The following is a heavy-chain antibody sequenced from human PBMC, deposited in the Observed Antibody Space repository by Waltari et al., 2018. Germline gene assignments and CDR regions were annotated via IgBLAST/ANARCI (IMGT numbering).Heavy chain of an antibody. Sequence: QVQLQESGPGLVKPSETLSLTCTVSGGSISRYYWSWIRQPAGKGLEWIGRIYTSGSTNYNPSLKSRVTISVDTSKNQFSLKLSSVTAADTAVYYCARDRGVEWLRFDRYFDYWGQGTLVTVSS. CDR3: ARDRGVEWLRFDRYFDY. J-gene: IGHJ4*02. CDR2: IYTSGST. CDR1: GGSISRYY. D-gene: IGHD5-12*01. V-gene: IGHV4-4*07.